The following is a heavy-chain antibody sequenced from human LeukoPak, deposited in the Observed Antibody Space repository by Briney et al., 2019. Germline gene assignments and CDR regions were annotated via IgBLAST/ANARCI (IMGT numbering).Heavy chain of an antibody. CDR2: IKPDSGGT. CDR1: GYSFTDFY. V-gene: IGHV1-2*02. Sequence: ASVKVSCKASGYSFTDFYIHWVRQAPGQGLEWMGWIKPDSGGTNYAQKFQGRITMTRDTSISAAFLELNSLRFDDTAVYYCARGWEHGGDWFDPWGQGTLVTVSS. D-gene: IGHD1-26*01. J-gene: IGHJ5*02. CDR3: ARGWEHGGDWFDP.